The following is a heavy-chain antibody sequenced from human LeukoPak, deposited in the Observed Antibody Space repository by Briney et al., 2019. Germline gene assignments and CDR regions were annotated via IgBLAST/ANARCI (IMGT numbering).Heavy chain of an antibody. CDR1: GFTVSRNY. Sequence: GGSLRLSCAASGFTVSRNYMSWVRQAPGKGLEWVSVIYSGGSTYYADSVKGRFTISRDNSKNTLYLQMNSLRAEDTAVYYCARESDYVWGSYRSYYFDYWGQGTLITVSS. V-gene: IGHV3-53*01. CDR3: ARESDYVWGSYRSYYFDY. J-gene: IGHJ4*02. D-gene: IGHD3-16*02. CDR2: IYSGGST.